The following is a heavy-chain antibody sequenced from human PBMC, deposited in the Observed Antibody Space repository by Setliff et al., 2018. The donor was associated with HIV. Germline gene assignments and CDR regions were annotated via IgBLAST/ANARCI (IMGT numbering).Heavy chain of an antibody. CDR2: IRSDESDK. J-gene: IGHJ4*02. CDR1: GFTFSSYG. D-gene: IGHD3-10*02. V-gene: IGHV3-30*02. Sequence: LRLSCAASGFTFSSYGMHWVRQAPGKGLEWVAFIRSDESDKHYAESVKGRFTISRDNSKNTLYLQMSSLRVEDTAVYYCVKVSRGTVVRGVILVGYFDYWGQGTLVTVSS. CDR3: VKVSRGTVVRGVILVGYFDY.